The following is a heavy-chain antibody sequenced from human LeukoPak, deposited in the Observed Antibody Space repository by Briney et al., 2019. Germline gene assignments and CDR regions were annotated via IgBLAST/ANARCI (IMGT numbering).Heavy chain of an antibody. D-gene: IGHD3-3*01. CDR1: GYTFTGYY. V-gene: IGHV1-2*02. CDR3: ARVLVDYDFWSGYYTGYFDY. CDR2: INPNSGGT. J-gene: IGHJ4*02. Sequence: GASVKVSCKASGYTFTGYYMHWVRQAPGQGLEWMGWINPNSGGTNYAQKFQGRVTMTRDTSISTAYMELSRLRSDDTAVYYCARVLVDYDFWSGYYTGYFDYWGQGTLVTVSS.